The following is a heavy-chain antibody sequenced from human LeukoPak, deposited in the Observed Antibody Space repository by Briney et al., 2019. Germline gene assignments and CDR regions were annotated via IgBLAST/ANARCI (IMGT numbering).Heavy chain of an antibody. J-gene: IGHJ4*02. CDR1: GFTFSSYS. CDR2: ISSSSSYI. Sequence: GGSLRLSCAASGFTFSSYSMNWVRQAPGKGLEWVSSISSSSSYIYYADSVKGRFTISRDNAKNSLYLQMNSLRAEDTAVYYCARVLYYYGSGRENHDYLGQGTLVTVSS. D-gene: IGHD3-10*01. V-gene: IGHV3-21*01. CDR3: ARVLYYYGSGRENHDY.